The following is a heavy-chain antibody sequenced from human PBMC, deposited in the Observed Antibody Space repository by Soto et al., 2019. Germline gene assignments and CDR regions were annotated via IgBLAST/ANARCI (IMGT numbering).Heavy chain of an antibody. V-gene: IGHV4-30-2*01. J-gene: IGHJ5*02. CDR1: GGSITSGGYS. CDR2: MYHSGNT. D-gene: IGHD7-27*01. Sequence: TLSLTCAVSGGSITSGGYSWGWIRQPPGQGLEWIGYMYHSGNTYYNPSLKGRVTISLDHSRNQFSLRLNSVTAADTAVYYCACNWGNSLRNWLAPWGQGTLVTVSS. CDR3: ACNWGNSLRNWLAP.